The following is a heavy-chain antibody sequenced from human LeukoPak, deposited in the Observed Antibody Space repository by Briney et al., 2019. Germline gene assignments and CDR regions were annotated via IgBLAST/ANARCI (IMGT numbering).Heavy chain of an antibody. D-gene: IGHD3-10*01. CDR1: GGSISSSSYY. V-gene: IGHV4-39*07. Sequence: PSETLSLTCTVSGGSISSSSYYWGWIRQPPGKGLEWIGSIYYSGSTYYNPSLKSRVTISVDTSKNQFSLKLSSVTAADTAVYYCASMVRGFHYFDYWGQGTLVTVSS. CDR3: ASMVRGFHYFDY. CDR2: IYYSGST. J-gene: IGHJ4*02.